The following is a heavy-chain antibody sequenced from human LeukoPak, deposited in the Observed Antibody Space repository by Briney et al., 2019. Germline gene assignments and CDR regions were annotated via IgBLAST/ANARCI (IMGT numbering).Heavy chain of an antibody. V-gene: IGHV4-39*01. Sequence: SETLSLTCTVSGGSISSSSYYWGWIRQPPGKGLEWIGSIYYSGSTYYNPSLKSRVTISVDTSKNQFSLKLSSVTAADTAVYYCARRVVRGVAGNYYFDYWGQGTLVTVSS. CDR1: GGSISSSSYY. CDR3: ARRVVRGVAGNYYFDY. CDR2: IYYSGST. J-gene: IGHJ4*02. D-gene: IGHD3-10*01.